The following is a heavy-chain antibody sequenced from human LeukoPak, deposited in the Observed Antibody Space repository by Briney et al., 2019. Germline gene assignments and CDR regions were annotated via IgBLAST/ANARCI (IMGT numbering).Heavy chain of an antibody. V-gene: IGHV3-30*18. CDR3: AKDGNLSSSGTNYYYYYMDV. D-gene: IGHD3-22*01. J-gene: IGHJ6*03. CDR2: ISYDGSNK. CDR1: GFTFSSYG. Sequence: GGSLRLSCAASGFTFSSYGMHWVRQAPGKGLEWVAVISYDGSNKYYADSVKGRFTISRDNSKNTLYLQMNSLRAEDTAVYYCAKDGNLSSSGTNYYYYYMDVWGKGTTVTVSS.